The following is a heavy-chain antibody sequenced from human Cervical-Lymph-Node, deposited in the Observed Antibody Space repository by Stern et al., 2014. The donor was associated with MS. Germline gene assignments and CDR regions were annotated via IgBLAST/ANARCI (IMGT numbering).Heavy chain of an antibody. CDR3: ARVRVTVTRNWFDP. J-gene: IGHJ5*02. D-gene: IGHD4-17*01. CDR2: IYYSGST. V-gene: IGHV4-31*03. CDR1: GGSISSGGYY. Sequence: VQLVESGPGLVKPSPTLSLTCTVSGGSISSGGYYWSWIRQHPGKGLEXIGYIYYSGSTYYNPSLKSRVTISVDTSKNQFSLKLSSVTAADTAVYYCARVRVTVTRNWFDPWGQGTLVTVSS.